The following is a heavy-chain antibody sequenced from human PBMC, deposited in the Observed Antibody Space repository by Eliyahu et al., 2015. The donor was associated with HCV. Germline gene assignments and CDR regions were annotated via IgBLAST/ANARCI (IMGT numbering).Heavy chain of an antibody. Sequence: QVQLQQWGAGLLKPSETLSLTCGVYGGSXXGYYWXWIRQPPGKGXEWIGESNHGGSTNYNPSLKSRVTISVDTSKNQFSLKLTSVTAADTAVYYCARGTLSFDPWGQGIRVTVSS. J-gene: IGHJ5*02. D-gene: IGHD2/OR15-2a*01. CDR3: ARGTLSFDP. CDR2: SNHGGST. CDR1: GGSXXGYY. V-gene: IGHV4-34*01.